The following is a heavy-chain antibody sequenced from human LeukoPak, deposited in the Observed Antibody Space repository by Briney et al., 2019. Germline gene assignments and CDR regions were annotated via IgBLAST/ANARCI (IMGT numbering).Heavy chain of an antibody. Sequence: SETLSLTCTVSGGSMSSSYWTWIRQPAGQGLECIGFIYYSGSTTYTPSLGSRVTISIDTSKNQFSLRLSSVTAADTAVYYCARGGWSVDYWGQGTLVTVSS. J-gene: IGHJ4*01. CDR2: IYYSGST. CDR1: GGSMSSSY. V-gene: IGHV4-59*01. CDR3: ARGGWSVDY. D-gene: IGHD6-19*01.